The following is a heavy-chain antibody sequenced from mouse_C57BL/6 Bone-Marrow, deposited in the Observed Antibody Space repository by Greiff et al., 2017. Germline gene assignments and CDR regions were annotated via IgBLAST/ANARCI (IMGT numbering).Heavy chain of an antibody. V-gene: IGHV1-64*01. CDR2: IHPNSGST. D-gene: IGHD1-1*01. Sequence: QVQLQQPGAELVKPGASVKLSCKASGYTFTSYWMHWVKQRPGQGLEWIGMIHPNSGSTNYNEKFKSKATLTVDKSSGTVYMQHSSLTSGDAAVYYCASPYYYGSSFDVWGTGTTVTVSS. CDR3: ASPYYYGSSFDV. CDR1: GYTFTSYW. J-gene: IGHJ1*03.